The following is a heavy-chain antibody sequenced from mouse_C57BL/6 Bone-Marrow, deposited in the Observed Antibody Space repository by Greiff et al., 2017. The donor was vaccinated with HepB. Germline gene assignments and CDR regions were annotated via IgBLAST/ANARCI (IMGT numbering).Heavy chain of an antibody. CDR1: GYTFTNYW. CDR3: ARFYYYGSYYFDY. CDR2: IYPGGGYT. J-gene: IGHJ2*01. V-gene: IGHV1-63*01. Sequence: VQLQQSGAELVRPGTSVKMSCKASGYTFTNYWIGWAKQRPGHGLEWIGDIYPGGGYTNYNEKFKGKATLTADKSSSTAYMQFSSLTSEDSAIYYCARFYYYGSYYFDYWGQGTTLTVSS. D-gene: IGHD1-1*01.